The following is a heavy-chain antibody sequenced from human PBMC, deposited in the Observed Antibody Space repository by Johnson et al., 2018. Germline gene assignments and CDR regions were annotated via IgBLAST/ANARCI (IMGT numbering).Heavy chain of an antibody. V-gene: IGHV3-30*18. CDR2: ISYDGSNK. D-gene: IGHD3/OR15-3a*01. CDR1: GFTFSSYG. Sequence: QVQLVQSGGGVVQPGRSLRLSCAASGFTFSSYGMHWVRQAPGKGLEWVAVISYDGSNKYYADSVKGRFTIARDNSKNTLYLKMNSMRAEDTAGYYCAKRKVGYGLEAYYYYFGMDVWGQGTTVTVSS. J-gene: IGHJ6*02. CDR3: AKRKVGYGLEAYYYYFGMDV.